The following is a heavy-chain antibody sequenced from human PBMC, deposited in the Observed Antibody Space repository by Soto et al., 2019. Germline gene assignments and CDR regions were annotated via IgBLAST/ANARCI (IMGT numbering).Heavy chain of an antibody. CDR2: ISYDGSNK. V-gene: IGHV3-30-3*01. CDR1: GFTFSSYA. J-gene: IGHJ6*02. Sequence: GGSLRLSCAASGFTFSSYAMHWVRQAPGKGLEWVAVISYDGSNKYYADSVKGRFTISRDNSKNTLYLQMNSLRAEDTAVYYCARAGDYGDYVAQEFWGQGTTVTVSS. D-gene: IGHD4-17*01. CDR3: ARAGDYGDYVAQEF.